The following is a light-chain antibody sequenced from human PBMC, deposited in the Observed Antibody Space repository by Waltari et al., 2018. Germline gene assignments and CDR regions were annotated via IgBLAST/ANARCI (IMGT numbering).Light chain of an antibody. Sequence: DIQMTQSPSSLSVSVGDRVTITCRASQSISSYLNWYQQKPGKAPKFLIYAASSLQSGVPSRFSGNGSGTDFTLTISSLQPEDFATYYCQQSYSTPPVTFGQGTKVEIK. CDR2: AAS. J-gene: IGKJ1*01. CDR3: QQSYSTPPVT. V-gene: IGKV1-39*01. CDR1: QSISSY.